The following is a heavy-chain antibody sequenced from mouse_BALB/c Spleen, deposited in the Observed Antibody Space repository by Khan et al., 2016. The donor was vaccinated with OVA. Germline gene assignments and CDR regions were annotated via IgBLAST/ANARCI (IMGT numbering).Heavy chain of an antibody. V-gene: IGHV3-2*02. J-gene: IGHJ2*01. CDR1: GYSITSDYA. D-gene: IGHD1-1*01. Sequence: VQLQQSGPGLVKPSQSLSLTCTVTGYSITSDYAWNWIRQFPGNKLEWMGYISYSGRTSYNPYLKSRISITRDTSKNQFFLQLNSFTTGDTATYYCARSVNITTVVATDFDYWGQGTTLTVSA. CDR3: ARSVNITTVVATDFDY. CDR2: ISYSGRT.